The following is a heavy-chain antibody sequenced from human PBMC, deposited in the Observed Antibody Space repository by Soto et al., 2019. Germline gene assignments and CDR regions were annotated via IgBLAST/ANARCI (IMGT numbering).Heavy chain of an antibody. CDR2: ISAYNGNT. D-gene: IGHD3-16*02. Sequence: QVQLVQSGAEVKKPGASVKVSCKASGYTFTSYGISWVRQAPGQGLEWMGWISAYNGNTNYAQKLQGRVTMTTDTSTSTAYMELSSLRSEDTAVYYCARDLYDYVWGSYRTYGMDVWGQGTTVTVSS. V-gene: IGHV1-18*01. J-gene: IGHJ6*02. CDR3: ARDLYDYVWGSYRTYGMDV. CDR1: GYTFTSYG.